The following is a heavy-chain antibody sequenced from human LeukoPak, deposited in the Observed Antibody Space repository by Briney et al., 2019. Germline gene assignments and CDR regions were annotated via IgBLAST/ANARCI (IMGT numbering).Heavy chain of an antibody. V-gene: IGHV4-34*01. D-gene: IGHD3-9*01. CDR3: ARGSVTGYYTFDY. Sequence: SETLSRTCAVYGGSFSGYYWSWIRQPPGKGLEWIGEINHSGSTNYNPSLKSRVTISVDTSKNQFSLKLSSVTAADMAVYYCARGSVTGYYTFDYWGQGTLVTVSS. J-gene: IGHJ4*02. CDR2: INHSGST. CDR1: GGSFSGYY.